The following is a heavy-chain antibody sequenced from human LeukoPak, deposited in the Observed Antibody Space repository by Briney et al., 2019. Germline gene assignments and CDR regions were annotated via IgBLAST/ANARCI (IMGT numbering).Heavy chain of an antibody. CDR2: IYWNDDK. J-gene: IGHJ4*02. V-gene: IGHV2-5*01. CDR1: GFSLSTSGVG. D-gene: IGHD2-15*01. CDR3: ANLLARGGWIDC. Sequence: SGPTLVNPTQTLTLTCTFSGFSLSTSGVGVGWIRQPPGKALEWLALIYWNDDKRYSPSLKSRLTITKDTSKNQVVLTMTNMDPVARDTYYGANLLARGGWIDCWGQGTLVTVSS.